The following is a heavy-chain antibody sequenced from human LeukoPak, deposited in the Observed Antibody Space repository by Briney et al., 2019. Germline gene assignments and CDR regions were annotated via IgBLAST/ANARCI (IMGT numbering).Heavy chain of an antibody. CDR1: GGSISSYY. V-gene: IGHV4-59*01. Sequence: SETLSLTCTVSGGSISSYYWSWIRQPPGKGLEWIGYIYYSGSTNYNPSLKSRVTISVDTSKNQFSLKLSSVTAADTAVYYCARDDDYGGNSAWYFDLWGRGTLVTVSS. D-gene: IGHD4-23*01. CDR3: ARDDDYGGNSAWYFDL. CDR2: IYYSGST. J-gene: IGHJ2*01.